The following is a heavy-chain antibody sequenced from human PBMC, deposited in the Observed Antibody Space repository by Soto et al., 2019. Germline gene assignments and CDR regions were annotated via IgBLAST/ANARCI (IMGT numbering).Heavy chain of an antibody. V-gene: IGHV3-23*01. CDR3: AKDAPGYSSSSSYFDY. CDR2: ISGSGGST. D-gene: IGHD6-6*01. Sequence: GGSLRLSCAASGFTFSSYAMSWVRQAPGKGLEWVSAISGSGGSTYYADSVKGRFTISRDNSKNTLYLQMNSLRAEDTAVYYYAKDAPGYSSSSSYFDYWGQGTLVTVSS. J-gene: IGHJ4*02. CDR1: GFTFSSYA.